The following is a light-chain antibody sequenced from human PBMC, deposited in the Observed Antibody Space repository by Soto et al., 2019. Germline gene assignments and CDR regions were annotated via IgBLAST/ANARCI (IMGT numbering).Light chain of an antibody. CDR3: TSFAGSDKLI. J-gene: IGLJ2*01. CDR2: EVY. V-gene: IGLV2-8*01. Sequence: QPVLTQPPSASGSPGQSATISCTGAASDIGAYNFVSWYQQYPGKAPKLMIYEVYKRPSGVPDRFSGSKSGNTASLTVSGLQPEDEADYYCTSFAGSDKLIFGGGTQLTVL. CDR1: ASDIGAYNF.